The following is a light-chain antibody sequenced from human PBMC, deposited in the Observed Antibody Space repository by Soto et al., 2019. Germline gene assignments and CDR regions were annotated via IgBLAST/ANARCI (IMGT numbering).Light chain of an antibody. CDR1: SSDVGGYNY. CDR2: EVN. V-gene: IGLV2-14*01. CDR3: SSYTSSSTLGV. J-gene: IGLJ1*01. Sequence: QSALTQPASVSGSPGQSITISCTGTSSDVGGYNYVSWYQQHPGKAPKLMIYEVNNRPSGVSNRFSGSKSGSTASLTISGRQAEDEADYYCSSYTSSSTLGVFGTGTKVTGL.